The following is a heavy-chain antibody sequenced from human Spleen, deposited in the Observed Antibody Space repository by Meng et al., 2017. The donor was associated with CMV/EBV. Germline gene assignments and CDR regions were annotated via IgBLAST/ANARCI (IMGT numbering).Heavy chain of an antibody. CDR3: ARGDISTGFDY. Sequence: ASVKVSCKASGGTFSTDTINWVRQAPGQGLQWMGWINTYNSNTNYAHSLQGRVTMTTDTSTKTGYMDLRSLRSDDTAVLYCARGDISTGFDYWGQGTLVTVSS. CDR1: GGTFSTDT. V-gene: IGHV1-18*01. CDR2: INTYNSNT. D-gene: IGHD2-21*02. J-gene: IGHJ4*02.